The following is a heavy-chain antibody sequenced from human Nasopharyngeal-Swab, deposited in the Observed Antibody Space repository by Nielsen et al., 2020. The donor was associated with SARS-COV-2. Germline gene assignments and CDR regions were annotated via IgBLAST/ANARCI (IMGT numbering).Heavy chain of an antibody. CDR3: VRDTPAMFAY. CDR1: GFTFNLYT. J-gene: IGHJ4*02. Sequence: GESLKISCAASGFTFNLYTMNWVRQAPGKGLEWVSAISSTGDYIYYAASVKGRFTISRDNAKNSVFLQMNSLRAEDTAVYYCVRDTPAMFAYWGQGTLVTVPS. V-gene: IGHV3-21*01. CDR2: ISSTGDYI.